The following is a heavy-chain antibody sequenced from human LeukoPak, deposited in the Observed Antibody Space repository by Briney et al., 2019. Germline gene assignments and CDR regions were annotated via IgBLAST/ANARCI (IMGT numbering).Heavy chain of an antibody. Sequence: GGSLRVSCAASGFTFDDYAMHWVREAPGKGLEWGSGISWNSVNIGHEDSVKGRFTISRDNAKNSLHLQMNSLRPEDTALYYCVKDRGLRNQWLQVTYDSWGQGTLVTVSS. CDR3: VKDRGLRNQWLQVTYDS. CDR1: GFTFDDYA. D-gene: IGHD5-24*01. CDR2: ISWNSVNI. V-gene: IGHV3-9*01. J-gene: IGHJ4*02.